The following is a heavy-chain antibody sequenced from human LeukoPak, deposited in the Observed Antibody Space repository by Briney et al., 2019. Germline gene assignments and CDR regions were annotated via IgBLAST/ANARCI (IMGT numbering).Heavy chain of an antibody. D-gene: IGHD5-18*01. V-gene: IGHV3-11*04. CDR1: GFTFGDYY. CDR2: ISSSGSTI. J-gene: IGHJ4*02. CDR3: ARDKLIRSGCWGSRVDTDY. Sequence: GGSLRLSCAASGFTFGDYYMSWIRQAPGKGLEWISYISSSGSTINYADSVKGRFTISRDNAKNSLYLQMNSLRAEDTAVYYCARDKLIRSGCWGSRVDTDYWGQGTLVTVSS.